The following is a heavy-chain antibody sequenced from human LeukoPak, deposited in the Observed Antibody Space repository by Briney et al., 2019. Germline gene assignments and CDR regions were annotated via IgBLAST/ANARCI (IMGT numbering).Heavy chain of an antibody. D-gene: IGHD4-23*01. CDR2: INHSGST. Sequence: PSETLSLTCAVYGGSFGGYYWNWIRQPPGKGLEWIGEINHSGSTNYNPSLKSRVTISVDTSKNQFSLKLSSVTAADTAVYYCACGRWYPLFDYWGQGTLVTVSS. CDR3: ACGRWYPLFDY. CDR1: GGSFGGYY. J-gene: IGHJ4*02. V-gene: IGHV4-34*01.